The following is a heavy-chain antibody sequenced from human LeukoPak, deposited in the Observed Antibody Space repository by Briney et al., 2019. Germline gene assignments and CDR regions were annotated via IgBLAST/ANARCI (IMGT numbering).Heavy chain of an antibody. V-gene: IGHV4-59*12. CDR1: GGSISSYY. CDR3: ARERVRFLEWSVFDY. Sequence: SETLSLTCTVSGGSISSYYWSWIRQPPGKGLEWIGYIYYSGSTNYNPSLKSRVTISVDTSKNQFSLKLSSVTAADTAVYYCARERVRFLEWSVFDYWGQGTLVTVSS. CDR2: IYYSGST. D-gene: IGHD3-3*01. J-gene: IGHJ4*02.